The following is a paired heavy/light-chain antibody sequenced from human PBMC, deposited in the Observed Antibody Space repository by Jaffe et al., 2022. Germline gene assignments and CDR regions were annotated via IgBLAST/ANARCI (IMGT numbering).Heavy chain of an antibody. Sequence: EVQLLESGGGVVQPGGSLRLSCVASGFTFSSYAMSWVRQAPGKGLEWVSAIGTTIYYADSVKGRFTISRDNSKNTLYLQMNSLRAEDTAVYYCAKGGITVRRFDPWGQGTLVTVSS. D-gene: IGHD6-19*01. V-gene: IGHV3-23*01. CDR2: IGTTI. CDR1: GFTFSSYA. J-gene: IGHJ5*02. CDR3: AKGGITVRRFDP.
Light chain of an antibody. CDR1: QGISSA. Sequence: AIQLTQSPSSLSASVGDRVTITCRASQGISSALAWYQQRPGKAPKVLIYDASSLESGVPSRFSGSGSGTDFTLTISSLQPEDFATYYCQQFNSYPLTFGGGTKVEIK. CDR3: QQFNSYPLT. V-gene: IGKV1-13*02. J-gene: IGKJ4*01. CDR2: DAS.